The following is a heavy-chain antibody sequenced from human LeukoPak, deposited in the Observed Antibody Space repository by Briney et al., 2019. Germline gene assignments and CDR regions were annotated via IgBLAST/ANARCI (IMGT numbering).Heavy chain of an antibody. J-gene: IGHJ4*02. D-gene: IGHD6-13*01. CDR3: ARGIAAAGFFDY. Sequence: SETLSLTCTVSGGSISSYCWSWIRQPPGKGLEWIGYIYYSGSTNYNPSLKSRVTISVDTSKNQFSLKLSSVTAADTAVYCCARGIAAAGFFDYWGQGTLVTVSS. CDR2: IYYSGST. CDR1: GGSISSYC. V-gene: IGHV4-59*01.